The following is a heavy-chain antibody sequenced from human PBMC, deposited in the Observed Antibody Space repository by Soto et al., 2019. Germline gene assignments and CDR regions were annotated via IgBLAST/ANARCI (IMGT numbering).Heavy chain of an antibody. J-gene: IGHJ5*02. CDR1: GYSISSGYY. V-gene: IGHV4-38-2*02. CDR3: AREVVVPAAIGWFDP. Sequence: SETLSLTCAVSGYSISSGYYWCWIRQPPGKGLERIGSIYHSGSTYYNPSLKRRVTISVDTSKNQFSLKLSSVTAADTAVYYCAREVVVPAAIGWFDPWGQGTLVTVSS. D-gene: IGHD2-2*01. CDR2: IYHSGST.